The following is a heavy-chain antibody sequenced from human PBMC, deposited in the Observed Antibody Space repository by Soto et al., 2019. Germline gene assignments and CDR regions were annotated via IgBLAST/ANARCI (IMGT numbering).Heavy chain of an antibody. CDR1: GFTFTNYV. CDR2: ISGSGGTA. J-gene: IGHJ3*01. CDR3: VKERSGCDS. Sequence: GGSLRLSCVASGFTFTNYVMNWVRQAPGKGLECVSVISGSGGTAYYADSVKGRFTIYRENSKNTLYLQMNSLRAEDTAIYYCVKERSGCDSWGRGTMVTVSS. V-gene: IGHV3-23*01. D-gene: IGHD5-12*01.